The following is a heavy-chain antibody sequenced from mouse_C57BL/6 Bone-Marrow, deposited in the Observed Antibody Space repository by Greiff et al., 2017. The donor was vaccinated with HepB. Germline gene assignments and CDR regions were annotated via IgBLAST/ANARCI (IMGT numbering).Heavy chain of an antibody. J-gene: IGHJ1*03. D-gene: IGHD5-1-1*01. Sequence: VQLQQPGAELVKPGASVKLSCKASGYTFTSYWMHWVKQRPGRGLEWIGRIDPNSGGTKYNEKFKSTATLTVDKPSSTAYRQLSSLTSEDSAVYDCARSKGRNTRYCDVWGTGTTVTVSS. CDR2: IDPNSGGT. CDR3: ARSKGRNTRYCDV. CDR1: GYTFTSYW. V-gene: IGHV1-72*01.